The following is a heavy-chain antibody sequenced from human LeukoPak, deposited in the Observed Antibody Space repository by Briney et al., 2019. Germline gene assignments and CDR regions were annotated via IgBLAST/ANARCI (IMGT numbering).Heavy chain of an antibody. CDR2: NNPNSGGT. J-gene: IGHJ4*02. V-gene: IGHV1-2*06. D-gene: IGHD3-10*01. Sequence: ASVKVSCKASGYTFTGYYMHWVRQAPGQGLEWMGRNNPNSGGTNYAQKFQGRVTMTRDTSISTAYMELSRLRSDDTAVYYCARVRYGSGSYYFDYWGQGALVTVSS. CDR3: ARVRYGSGSYYFDY. CDR1: GYTFTGYY.